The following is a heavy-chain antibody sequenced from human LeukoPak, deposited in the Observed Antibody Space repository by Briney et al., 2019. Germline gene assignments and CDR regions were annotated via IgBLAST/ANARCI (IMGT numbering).Heavy chain of an antibody. D-gene: IGHD4-17*01. V-gene: IGHV3-21*01. Sequence: PGGSLRLSCAASGISFSNYSMNWVRQAPGKGLEWVSLISSSSRFIYYGDSVKGRFTISRDNAKKSLYLQMNSLRAEDTAVYYCAKEIWPTVTTPGRTYFDYWGQGTLVTVSS. J-gene: IGHJ4*02. CDR2: ISSSSRFI. CDR1: GISFSNYS. CDR3: AKEIWPTVTTPGRTYFDY.